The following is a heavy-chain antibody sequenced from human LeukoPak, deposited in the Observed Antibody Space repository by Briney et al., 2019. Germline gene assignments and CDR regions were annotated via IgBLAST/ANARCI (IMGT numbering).Heavy chain of an antibody. J-gene: IGHJ3*02. V-gene: IGHV1-18*01. CDR3: ARSITMIRGVHDAFDI. CDR2: TSPYNGNT. CDR1: GYTFTSYG. D-gene: IGHD3-10*01. Sequence: ASVEVSCKPSGYTFTSYGITWVRQAPGQGLEWMGWTSPYNGNTNYAQKLQGRVTMTTDTSTSTAYMELRSLSSDDTAVYYCARSITMIRGVHDAFDIWGQGTMVTVSS.